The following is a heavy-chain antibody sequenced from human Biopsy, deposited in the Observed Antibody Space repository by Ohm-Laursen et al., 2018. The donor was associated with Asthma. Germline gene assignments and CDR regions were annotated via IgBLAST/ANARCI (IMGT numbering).Heavy chain of an antibody. Sequence: SLRLSCAAPGFAFRSYAMHWVRQAPGKGLEWVAVVGRYYDGGHKYYADSVNGLFTVSSDDSKNTLYLQMNSQRPDDTDVYYCARDVMGWYVHAFDFWGQGTMVTVSS. V-gene: IGHV3-30-3*01. CDR1: GFAFRSYA. CDR2: VGRYYDGGHK. D-gene: IGHD2-15*01. J-gene: IGHJ4*02. CDR3: ARDVMGWYVHAFDF.